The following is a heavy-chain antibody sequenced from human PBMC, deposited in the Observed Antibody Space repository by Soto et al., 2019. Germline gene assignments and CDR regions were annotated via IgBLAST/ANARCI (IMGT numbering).Heavy chain of an antibody. V-gene: IGHV2-5*02. J-gene: IGHJ4*02. CDR1: GFSLNTGGVG. D-gene: IGHD6-19*01. CDR2: IYWDDDK. Sequence: QITLKESGPTVVKPTQTLTLTCSLSGFSLNTGGVGVGWIRQPPGKALEWLAVIYWDDDKSWNPSLRDRLTINRDASDDQVGLTVTNMDPVDTGTYYCARRRGGFGGGWTTPYFAYWGQGTVVTVSS. CDR3: ARRRGGFGGGWTTPYFAY.